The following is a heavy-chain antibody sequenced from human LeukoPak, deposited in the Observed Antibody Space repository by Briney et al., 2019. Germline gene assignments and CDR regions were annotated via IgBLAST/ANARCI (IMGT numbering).Heavy chain of an antibody. CDR2: INHSGST. Sequence: SETLSLTCAVYGGSFSSYYWSWIRQPPGKGLEWIGEINHSGSTNYNPPLKSRVTISVDTSKNQFSLKLSSVTAADTAVYYCARKSGYYTNHYYYYYGMDVWGQGTTVTVSS. J-gene: IGHJ6*02. D-gene: IGHD3-3*01. CDR3: ARKSGYYTNHYYYYYGMDV. V-gene: IGHV4-34*01. CDR1: GGSFSSYY.